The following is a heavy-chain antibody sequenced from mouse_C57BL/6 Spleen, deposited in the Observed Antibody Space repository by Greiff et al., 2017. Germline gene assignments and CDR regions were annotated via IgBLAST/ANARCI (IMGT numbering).Heavy chain of an antibody. V-gene: IGHV6-3*01. Sequence: EVKVVESGGGLVQPGGSMKLSCVASGFTFSNYWMNWVRQSPEKGLEWVAQIRLKSDNYATHYAESVKGRFNISRDDTKSSVYLQMNNLRAEDTGIYYCTQLAGAYWGQGTLVTVSA. CDR1: GFTFSNYW. CDR2: IRLKSDNYAT. CDR3: TQLAGAY. J-gene: IGHJ3*01. D-gene: IGHD6-1*01.